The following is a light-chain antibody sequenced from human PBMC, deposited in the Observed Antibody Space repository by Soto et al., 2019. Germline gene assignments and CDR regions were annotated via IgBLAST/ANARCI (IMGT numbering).Light chain of an antibody. Sequence: DIQMTQSPSSLSASVGDRLTITCRASQSISNYLNWYQQKPGEAPKLLIYTASRLQSGVPSRFSGSGSGTDFTLTISSLQPEDFATYYSQQTYITSLTFGQGTKVEIK. CDR3: QQTYITSLT. CDR1: QSISNY. J-gene: IGKJ1*01. V-gene: IGKV1-39*01. CDR2: TAS.